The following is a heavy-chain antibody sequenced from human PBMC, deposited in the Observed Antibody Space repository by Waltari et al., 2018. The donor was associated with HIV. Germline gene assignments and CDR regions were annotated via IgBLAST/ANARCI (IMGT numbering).Heavy chain of an antibody. CDR2: SSSYKGHT. D-gene: IGHD6-13*01. CDR3: ARVRSSSWSPWYIDY. J-gene: IGHJ4*02. CDR1: GYTFTSYG. V-gene: IGHV1-18*01. Sequence: QVQLVQSGAEVKKPGASVKVSCKASGYTFTSYGISWVRQAPGQGLEWMGWSSSYKGHTNYARKLQGIVTMTTDTSTNTAYMELRSRRSDDTAVYYCARVRSSSWSPWYIDYWGQGTPVTVSS.